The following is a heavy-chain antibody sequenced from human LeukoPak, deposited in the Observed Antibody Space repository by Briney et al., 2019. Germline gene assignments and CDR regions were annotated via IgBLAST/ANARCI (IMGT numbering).Heavy chain of an antibody. CDR3: AKLLWFGESPSQNQGY. D-gene: IGHD3-10*01. V-gene: IGHV3-30*04. J-gene: IGHJ4*02. Sequence: GGSLRLSCAASGFTFSSYAMYWVRQAPGKGLEWVAVISYDGSNKYYADSVKGRFTISRDNSKNTLYLQMNSLRAEDTAVYYCAKLLWFGESPSQNQGYWGQGTLVTVSS. CDR2: ISYDGSNK. CDR1: GFTFSSYA.